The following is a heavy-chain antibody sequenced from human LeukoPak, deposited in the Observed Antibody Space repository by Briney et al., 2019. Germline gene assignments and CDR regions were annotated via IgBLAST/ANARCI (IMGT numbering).Heavy chain of an antibody. D-gene: IGHD2/OR15-2a*01. CDR2: INYSGST. CDR3: ARNRRLDY. V-gene: IGHV4-59*01. CDR1: GGSISSYY. J-gene: IGHJ4*02. Sequence: SETLSLTCTVSGGSISSYYWSWIRQPPGKGLEWIGYINYSGSTNYNPSLKSRVTISVDTSKNQFSLKLSSVTAADTAVYYCARNRRLDYWGQGTLVTVSS.